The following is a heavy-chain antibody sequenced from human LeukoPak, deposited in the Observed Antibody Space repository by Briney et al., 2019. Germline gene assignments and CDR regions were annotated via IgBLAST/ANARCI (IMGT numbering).Heavy chain of an antibody. CDR1: GGSISSYY. Sequence: SETLSLTCTVSGGSISSYYWSWIRQPPGKGLEWIGYIYYSGSTNYNPSLKSRVTISVDTSKNQFSLKLSSVTAADTAVYYCASAGATNHDAFDIWGQGTMVTVSS. CDR2: IYYSGST. D-gene: IGHD1-26*01. V-gene: IGHV4-59*01. CDR3: ASAGATNHDAFDI. J-gene: IGHJ3*02.